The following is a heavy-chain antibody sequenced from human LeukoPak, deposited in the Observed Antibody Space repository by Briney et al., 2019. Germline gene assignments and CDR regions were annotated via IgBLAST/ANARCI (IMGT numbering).Heavy chain of an antibody. D-gene: IGHD3-10*01. CDR2: INRGGST. CDR1: GGSSSGYY. CDR3: ARGYGSGSYFAY. J-gene: IGHJ4*02. Sequence: PSETLSLTCAVYGGSSSGYYWSWIRQTPGKGLEWIGEINRGGSTNYSPSLKSRVTISVDTSKNQFSLRLNSVTAADTAEYYCARGYGSGSYFAYWGQGTLVTVSS. V-gene: IGHV4-34*01.